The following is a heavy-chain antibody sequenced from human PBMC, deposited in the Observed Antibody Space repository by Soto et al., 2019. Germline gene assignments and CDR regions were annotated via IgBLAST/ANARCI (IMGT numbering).Heavy chain of an antibody. J-gene: IGHJ6*02. CDR2: ISGSGGST. CDR3: AKGVVPAANSYYYGMDV. D-gene: IGHD2-2*01. V-gene: IGHV3-23*01. CDR1: GFTFSSYA. Sequence: GGSLRLSCAASGFTFSSYAMSWVRQAPGKGLEWVSAISGSGGSTYYADSVKGRFTISRDNSKNTLYLQMNSLRAEDTAVYYCAKGVVPAANSYYYGMDVWGQGTTVTVSS.